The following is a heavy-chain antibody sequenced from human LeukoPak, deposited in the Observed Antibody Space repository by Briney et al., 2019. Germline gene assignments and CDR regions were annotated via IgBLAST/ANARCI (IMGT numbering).Heavy chain of an antibody. CDR2: IIPIFGTA. J-gene: IGHJ4*02. V-gene: IGHV1-69*13. CDR1: GGTFSSYA. D-gene: IGHD1-7*01. CDR3: ARVVTGTTGFDY. Sequence: SVKVSCKASGGTFSSYAISCVRQAPGQGLEWMGGIIPIFGTANYAQKFQGRVTITADESTSTAYMELSSLRSEDTAVYYCARVVTGTTGFDYWGQGTLVTVSS.